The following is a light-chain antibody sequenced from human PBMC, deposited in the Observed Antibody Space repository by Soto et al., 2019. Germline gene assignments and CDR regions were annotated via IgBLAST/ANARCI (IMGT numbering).Light chain of an antibody. V-gene: IGKV1-39*01. CDR3: QQSYNSPTIT. CDR2: AAS. Sequence: IQMNQSPSTLSGSVGDRVTITCRASQSVSGWLAWLQQRPRKAHKLIIYAASNLQSGVPSRFRGSGSGTDFTLTISSLQPEDFATYYGQQSYNSPTITFGQGTRLEIK. J-gene: IGKJ5*01. CDR1: QSVSGW.